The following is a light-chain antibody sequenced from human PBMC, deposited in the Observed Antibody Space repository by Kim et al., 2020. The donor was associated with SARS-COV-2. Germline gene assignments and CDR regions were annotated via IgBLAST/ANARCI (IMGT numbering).Light chain of an antibody. V-gene: IGKV2D-29*01. J-gene: IGKJ4*01. Sequence: DVVLTQTPVSLSVTPGQPASISCKSSQSLLHSNGKTYLYWYLQKPGQPPQLLIHGVSNRFSGVPDRFAGSGSGTDFTLRISRVEAEDVGVYYCMQNVHRPLTFGGGTKVEI. CDR2: GVS. CDR1: QSLLHSNGKTY. CDR3: MQNVHRPLT.